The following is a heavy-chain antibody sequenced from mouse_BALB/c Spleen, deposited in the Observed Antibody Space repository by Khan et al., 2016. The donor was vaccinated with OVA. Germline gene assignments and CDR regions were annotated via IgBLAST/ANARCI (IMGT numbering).Heavy chain of an antibody. CDR3: ASGRLLLRYPDYFDY. J-gene: IGHJ2*01. V-gene: IGHV3-2*02. Sequence: EVQLQESEPGLLKPSQSLSLTCTFTGYSITSDYAWNWIRQFPGNKLEWMAYIDYSGSTTYNPSLRSRISNLRDTSKHQFFLPLTSVTTEDTATYYGASGRLLLRYPDYFDYWGQGTTRTVSS. CDR2: IDYSGST. CDR1: GYSITSDYA. D-gene: IGHD1-1*01.